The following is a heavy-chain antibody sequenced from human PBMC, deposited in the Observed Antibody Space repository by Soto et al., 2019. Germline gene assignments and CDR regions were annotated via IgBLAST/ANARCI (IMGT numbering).Heavy chain of an antibody. CDR2: IYSGGST. Sequence: GGSLRLSCAASGFTVSSNYMSWVRQAPGKGLEWVSVIYSGGSTYYADSVKGRFTISRDNSKNTLYLQMNSLRAEDTAVYYCARDLRTVTTHDPYYYYYYMDVWGKGTTVTVSS. D-gene: IGHD4-4*01. CDR3: ARDLRTVTTHDPYYYYYYMDV. J-gene: IGHJ6*03. V-gene: IGHV3-66*01. CDR1: GFTVSSNY.